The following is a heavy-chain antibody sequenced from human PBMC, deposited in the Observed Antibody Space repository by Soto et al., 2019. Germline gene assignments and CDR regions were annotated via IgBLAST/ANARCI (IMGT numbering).Heavy chain of an antibody. CDR3: ARVRCSGGSCYPDYYYYMDV. CDR2: SNWNGGST. CDR1: GFTFDDYG. J-gene: IGHJ6*03. Sequence: EVQLVESGGGVVRPGGSLRLSCAASGFTFDDYGMSWVRQAPGKGLEWVSGSNWNGGSTGYADSVKGRFTISRDNAKNSLYLQMNSLRAEDTALYHCARVRCSGGSCYPDYYYYMDVWGNGTTVTVSS. D-gene: IGHD2-15*01. V-gene: IGHV3-20*01.